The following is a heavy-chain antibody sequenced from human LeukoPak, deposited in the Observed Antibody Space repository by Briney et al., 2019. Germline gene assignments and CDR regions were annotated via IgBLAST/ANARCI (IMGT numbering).Heavy chain of an antibody. Sequence: GGSLRLSCAASGFTFSSYWMSWVRQAPGKGLEWVANIKQDGSEKYYVDSVKGRFTISRDNAKNSLYLQMNSLRAEDTAVYYCAREPGGYFDGSFDYWGQGTLVTVSS. D-gene: IGHD3-9*01. CDR2: IKQDGSEK. V-gene: IGHV3-7*01. J-gene: IGHJ4*02. CDR1: GFTFSSYW. CDR3: AREPGGYFDGSFDY.